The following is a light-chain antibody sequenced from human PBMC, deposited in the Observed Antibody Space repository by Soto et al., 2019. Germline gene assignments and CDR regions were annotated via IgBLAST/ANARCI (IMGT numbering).Light chain of an antibody. V-gene: IGLV2-14*01. J-gene: IGLJ2*01. Sequence: QSVLTQPASVSGSPGQSITISCIGSSSDIGAYDYVSWYQQHPGKAPKLLIFEVTSRPSGVSHRFSGSKSGNTASLSISGLQVEDDGDYYCTSYTSTSTPVIFGGGTKLTVL. CDR3: TSYTSTSTPVI. CDR2: EVT. CDR1: SSDIGAYDY.